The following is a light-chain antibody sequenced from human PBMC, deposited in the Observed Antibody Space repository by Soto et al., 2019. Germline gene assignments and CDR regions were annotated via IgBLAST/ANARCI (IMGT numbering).Light chain of an antibody. CDR2: AAS. V-gene: IGKV1-27*01. CDR3: QRYNGAST. Sequence: DIQMTQSPSSLSASVGDRVTITCRASQGISNFLAWYQQRPGQVPKLLIYAASTLQSGVPSRFSASGSGTDFTLTISSLRPEDVATYYCQRYNGASTFGQGTKVEIK. CDR1: QGISNF. J-gene: IGKJ1*01.